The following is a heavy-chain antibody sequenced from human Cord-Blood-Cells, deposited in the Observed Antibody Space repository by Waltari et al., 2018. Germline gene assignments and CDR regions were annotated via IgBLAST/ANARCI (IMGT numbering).Heavy chain of an antibody. V-gene: IGHV4-39*01. CDR1: GGSISSSSYY. CDR2: IYYSGST. D-gene: IGHD6-6*01. J-gene: IGHJ3*02. Sequence: QLQLQESGPGLVKPSETLSLTCTVSGGSISSSSYYWGWIRQPPGTGLEWIGSIYYSGSTYYNPSLKSRVTISIDTAKNQFSLKLSSVTAADTAVYYCARGKYSSSWEDAFDIWGQGTMVTVSS. CDR3: ARGKYSSSWEDAFDI.